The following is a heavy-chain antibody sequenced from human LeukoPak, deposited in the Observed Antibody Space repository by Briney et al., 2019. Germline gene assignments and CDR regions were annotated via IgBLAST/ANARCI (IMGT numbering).Heavy chain of an antibody. CDR1: AFTFSSYA. D-gene: IGHD3-22*01. J-gene: IGHJ3*02. CDR3: ARQYYDSSGGAFDI. CDR2: ISYDGSNK. Sequence: GGSLRLSCAASAFTFSSYAMHWVRQAPGKGLEWVAVISYDGSNKYYADSVKGRFTISRDNSKNTLYLQMNSLRAEDTAVYYCARQYYDSSGGAFDIWGQGTMVTVSS. V-gene: IGHV3-30*04.